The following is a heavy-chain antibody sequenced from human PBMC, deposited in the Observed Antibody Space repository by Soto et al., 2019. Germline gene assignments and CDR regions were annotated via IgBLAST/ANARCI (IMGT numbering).Heavy chain of an antibody. V-gene: IGHV3-30*18. D-gene: IGHD3-22*01. CDR2: IAYDGSNK. CDR1: GFTFSSYC. CDR3: AKSVSSGYYVYAERVFDY. J-gene: IGHJ4*02. Sequence: GSLRLSCAASGFTFSSYCMHWVRQAPGKGLEWVAVIAYDGSNKYYADSVKGRFTISRDNSKNTLYLQMNSLRAEDTAVYYCAKSVSSGYYVYAERVFDYWGQGTLVTVSS.